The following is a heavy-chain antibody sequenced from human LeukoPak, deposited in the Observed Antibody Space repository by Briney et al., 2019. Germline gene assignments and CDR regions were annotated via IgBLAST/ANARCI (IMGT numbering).Heavy chain of an antibody. CDR1: GGSISSYY. J-gene: IGHJ4*02. V-gene: IGHV4-59*12. D-gene: IGHD3-22*01. CDR2: IYYSGST. Sequence: SETLSLTCTVSGGSISSYYWSWIRQPPGKGLEWIGYIYYSGSTNYNPSLKSRVTISVDKSKNQFSLKLSSVTAADTAVYYCARVGLDYYDSSGYYFDYWGQGTLVTVSS. CDR3: ARVGLDYYDSSGYYFDY.